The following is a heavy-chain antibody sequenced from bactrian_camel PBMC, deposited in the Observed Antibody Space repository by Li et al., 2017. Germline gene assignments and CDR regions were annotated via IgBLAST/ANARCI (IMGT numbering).Heavy chain of an antibody. Sequence: HVQLVESGGGSVVAGGSLKLSCELSGDEGAPLCMGWFRQGPGKEREEVAHFDSKATFTYSDSVKGRFTASLNAVTNTLYLQMNGLRPEDTAMYYCAADPKSIWTSAGACDPRRDRYNSWGQRTQVTVS. J-gene: IGHJ6*01. CDR3: AADPKSIWTSAGACDPRRDRYNS. CDR2: FDSKATF. CDR1: GDEGAPLC. V-gene: IGHV3S53*01. D-gene: IGHD1*01.